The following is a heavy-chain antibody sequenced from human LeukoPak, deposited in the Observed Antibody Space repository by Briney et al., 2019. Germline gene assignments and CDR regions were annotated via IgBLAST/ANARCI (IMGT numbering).Heavy chain of an antibody. J-gene: IGHJ4*02. CDR3: ARHQRSMIVAYFDY. V-gene: IGHV4-59*08. CDR2: THDSGNS. D-gene: IGHD3-22*01. Sequence: PSETLSLTCTVSGGSITNNYWAWIRQPPGKGLEWIGYTHDSGNSNYNPSLRSRVTISVDTSKNQFSLKLSSVTAADTAVYYCARHQRSMIVAYFDYWGQGTLVTVSS. CDR1: GGSITNNY.